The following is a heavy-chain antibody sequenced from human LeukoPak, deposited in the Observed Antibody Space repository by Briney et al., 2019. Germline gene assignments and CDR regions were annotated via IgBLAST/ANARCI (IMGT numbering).Heavy chain of an antibody. J-gene: IGHJ4*02. CDR3: ARECVGWLRPDPFFDY. V-gene: IGHV1-46*01. Sequence: ASVKVSCKASGYTFTSYYMHWVRQAPGQGLGWMGIINPSGGSTSYAQKFQGRVTMTRDTSTSTVYMELSSLRFEDTAVYYCARECVGWLRPDPFFDYWGQGTLVTVSS. D-gene: IGHD5-12*01. CDR1: GYTFTSYY. CDR2: INPSGGST.